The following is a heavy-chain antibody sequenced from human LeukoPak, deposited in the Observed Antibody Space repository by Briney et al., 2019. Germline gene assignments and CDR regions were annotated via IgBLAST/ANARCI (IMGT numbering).Heavy chain of an antibody. D-gene: IGHD6-13*01. V-gene: IGHV3-23*01. CDR3: AKDPHLYSSSWYYDY. J-gene: IGHJ4*02. CDR2: ISGSGGST. CDR1: GFTFSSYA. Sequence: GGSLRLSCAASGFTFSSYAMSWVRQAPGKGLEWVSAISGSGGSTYYADSVKGRFTISRDNSKNTLYLQMNSLRAEDTAVYYCAKDPHLYSSSWYYDYWGQGTLVTVSS.